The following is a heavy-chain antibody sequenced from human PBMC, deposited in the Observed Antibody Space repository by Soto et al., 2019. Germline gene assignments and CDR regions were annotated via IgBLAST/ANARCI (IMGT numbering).Heavy chain of an antibody. CDR2: IIPILGIA. D-gene: IGHD6-6*01. CDR1: GGTFSSYT. CDR3: ARDPPYSSSSYRFDP. V-gene: IGHV1-69*08. J-gene: IGHJ5*02. Sequence: QVQLVQSGAEVKKPGSSVKVSCKASGGTFSSYTISWVRQAPGQGLEWMGRIIPILGIANYAQKFQGRVTVPADKATSTAYMELSSLRSQDTAVYYCARDPPYSSSSYRFDPWGQGTLVTVSS.